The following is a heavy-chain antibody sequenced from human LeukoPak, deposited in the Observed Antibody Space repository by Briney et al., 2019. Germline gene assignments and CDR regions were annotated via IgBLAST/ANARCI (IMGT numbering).Heavy chain of an antibody. J-gene: IGHJ6*02. V-gene: IGHV3-23*01. CDR2: ISGSGGST. Sequence: PGGSLRLSCAASGFTFSSCAMSWVRQAPGKGLEWVSAISGSGGSTYYADSVKGRFTISRDNSKNTLYLQMNSLRAEDTAVYYCAKDKAAAGLYYYYYGMDVWGQGTTVTVSS. D-gene: IGHD6-13*01. CDR3: AKDKAAAGLYYYYYGMDV. CDR1: GFTFSSCA.